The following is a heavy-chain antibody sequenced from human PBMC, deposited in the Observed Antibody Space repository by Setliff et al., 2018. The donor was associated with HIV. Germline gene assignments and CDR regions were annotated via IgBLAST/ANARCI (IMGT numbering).Heavy chain of an antibody. D-gene: IGHD3-22*01. CDR3: ARDRDYYDSSGYRNWFDP. CDR2: IKQDESEE. J-gene: IGHJ5*02. Sequence: GGSLRLSCAASGFTFSSHWMSWVRQAPGKGLEWVANIKQDESEEWYADSVKGRFTISRDNAKNTLYLQMNSLRAEDTAVYYCARDRDYYDSSGYRNWFDPWGQGALVTVSS. CDR1: GFTFSSHW. V-gene: IGHV3-7*01.